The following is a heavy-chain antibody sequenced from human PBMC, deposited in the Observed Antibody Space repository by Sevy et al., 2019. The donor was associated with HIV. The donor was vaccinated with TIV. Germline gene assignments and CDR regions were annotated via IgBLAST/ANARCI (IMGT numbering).Heavy chain of an antibody. CDR2: ISWSSGNI. Sequence: SLKISCAASGFTFDDYTMNWVRQAPGKGLEWVSGISWSSGNIAYADSVEGRFTISRDNAKNSLYLQMNSLRVEDTALYYCVKDRSGSYSFDYWGQGTLVTVS. D-gene: IGHD1-26*01. CDR1: GFTFDDYT. V-gene: IGHV3-9*01. CDR3: VKDRSGSYSFDY. J-gene: IGHJ4*02.